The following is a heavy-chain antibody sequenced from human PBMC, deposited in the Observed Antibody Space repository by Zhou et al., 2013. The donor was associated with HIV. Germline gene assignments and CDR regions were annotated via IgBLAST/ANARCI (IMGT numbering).Heavy chain of an antibody. Sequence: QVQLVQSGAEVKKPGSSVKVSCKASGGTFSSYAISWVRQAPGQGLEWMGRIIPILGIANYAQKFQGRVTITADKSTSTAYMELSSLRSEDTAVYYCARSNPEYSSSYDYWGQGTPGHRLL. J-gene: IGHJ4*02. V-gene: IGHV1-69*04. D-gene: IGHD6-6*01. CDR3: ARSNPEYSSSYDY. CDR2: IIPILGIA. CDR1: GGTFSSYA.